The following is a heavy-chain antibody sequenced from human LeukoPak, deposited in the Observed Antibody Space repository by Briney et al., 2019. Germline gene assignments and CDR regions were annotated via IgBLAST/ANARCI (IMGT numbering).Heavy chain of an antibody. V-gene: IGHV4-34*01. CDR2: INHSGST. Sequence: SETLSLTCAVYGGSFSGYYWSWIRQPPGKGLEWIGEINHSGSTNYNPSLKSRVTISVDTSKNQFSLKLSSVTAADTAVYYCARGLKQWLLLYYFDYWGQGPLVTVSS. D-gene: IGHD6-19*01. CDR3: ARGLKQWLLLYYFDY. CDR1: GGSFSGYY. J-gene: IGHJ4*02.